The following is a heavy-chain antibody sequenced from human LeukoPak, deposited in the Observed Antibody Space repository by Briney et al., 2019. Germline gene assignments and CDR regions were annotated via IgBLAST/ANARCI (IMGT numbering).Heavy chain of an antibody. D-gene: IGHD3-10*01. CDR1: GGSFTGYY. Sequence: SETLSLTCAVYGGSFTGYYWSWIRQPPGKGLEWIGEISHRGSTNYNPSLKSRVTISVDTSKNQLSLKLSSVTAADTAVYYCARHHRYYGSGSYSYWGQGTLVTVSS. CDR3: ARHHRYYGSGSYSY. J-gene: IGHJ4*02. CDR2: ISHRGST. V-gene: IGHV4-34*01.